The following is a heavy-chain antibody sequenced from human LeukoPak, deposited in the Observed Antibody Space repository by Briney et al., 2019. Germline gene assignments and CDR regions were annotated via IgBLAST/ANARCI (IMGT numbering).Heavy chain of an antibody. CDR1: GFTFSTYG. Sequence: GGSLRLSCAASGFTFSTYGMNWVRQAPGKGLEWVSYINLNSRTIDYADSVRGRFTISRDNAKSSLYLQMNSLRAEDTAVYYCARGGAARPDYWGQGTLVTVFS. V-gene: IGHV3-48*01. D-gene: IGHD6-6*01. CDR2: INLNSRTI. J-gene: IGHJ4*02. CDR3: ARGGAARPDY.